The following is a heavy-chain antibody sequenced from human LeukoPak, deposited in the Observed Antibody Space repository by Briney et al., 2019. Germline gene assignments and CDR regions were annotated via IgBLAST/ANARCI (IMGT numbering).Heavy chain of an antibody. V-gene: IGHV4-4*07. Sequence: SETLSLTCTVSGGSISSYYWSWIRQPAGKGLEWIGRIYTSGSTNYNPSLKSRVTMSVDTSKNQFSLKLNSVTAADTAVYYCARHVRKRGIAAAGSPGWFDPWGQGTLVTVSS. CDR3: ARHVRKRGIAAAGSPGWFDP. J-gene: IGHJ5*02. CDR2: IYTSGST. D-gene: IGHD6-13*01. CDR1: GGSISSYY.